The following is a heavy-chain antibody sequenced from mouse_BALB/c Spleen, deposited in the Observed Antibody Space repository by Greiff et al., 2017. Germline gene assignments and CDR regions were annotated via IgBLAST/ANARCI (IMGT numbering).Heavy chain of an antibody. Sequence: QVQLQQPGAELVRPGASVKLSCKASGYTFTSYWINWVKQRPGQGLEWIGNIYPSDSYTNYNQKFKDKATLTVDKSSSTAYMQLSSPTSEDSAVYYCTREEIYYGYDSWFAYWGQGTLVTVSA. J-gene: IGHJ3*01. CDR2: IYPSDSYT. CDR3: TREEIYYGYDSWFAY. D-gene: IGHD2-2*01. CDR1: GYTFTSYW. V-gene: IGHV1-69*02.